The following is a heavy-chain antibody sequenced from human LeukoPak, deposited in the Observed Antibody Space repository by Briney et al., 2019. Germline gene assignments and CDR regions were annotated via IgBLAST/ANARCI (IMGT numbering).Heavy chain of an antibody. CDR2: INPSGGST. V-gene: IGHV1-46*01. Sequence: ASVPVSCTASGYTFTNYYMNWVRQAPGQGLEWMGIINPSGGSTSYAQKFQGRVTVTRDTSTSTVYMELSSLRSEDTAMYYCAREGEIGYDLSDYWGPGSLRSVSS. CDR1: GYTFTNYY. J-gene: IGHJ4*01. CDR3: AREGEIGYDLSDY. D-gene: IGHD5-12*01.